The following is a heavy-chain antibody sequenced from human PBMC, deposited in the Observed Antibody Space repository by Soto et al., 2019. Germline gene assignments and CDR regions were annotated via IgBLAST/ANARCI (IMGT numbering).Heavy chain of an antibody. Sequence: PGESLKISCKGSGYSFTSYWISWVRQMPGKGLEWMGRIDPSDSYTNYSPSFQGHVTISADKSISTAYLQWSSLKASDTAMYYCVRGYCSSTSCFLDYCGKGTLVTVSS. V-gene: IGHV5-10-1*01. CDR3: VRGYCSSTSCFLDY. J-gene: IGHJ4*02. D-gene: IGHD2-2*01. CDR2: IDPSDSYT. CDR1: GYSFTSYW.